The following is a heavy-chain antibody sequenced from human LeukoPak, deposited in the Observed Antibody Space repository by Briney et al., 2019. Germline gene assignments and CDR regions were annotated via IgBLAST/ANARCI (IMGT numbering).Heavy chain of an antibody. CDR2: IIPIFGTA. D-gene: IGHD3-10*01. V-gene: IGHV1-69*13. CDR3: ARSRGSGSPPAGY. J-gene: IGHJ4*02. Sequence: SVKVSCKASGGTFSSYAISWVRQAPGQGLEWMGGIIPIFGTANYAQKFQGRVTITADESTSTAYMELRSLRSDDTAVYYCARSRGSGSPPAGYWGQGTLVTVSS. CDR1: GGTFSSYA.